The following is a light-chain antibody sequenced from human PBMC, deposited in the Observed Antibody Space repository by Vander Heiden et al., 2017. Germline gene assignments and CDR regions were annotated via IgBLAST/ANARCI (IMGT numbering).Light chain of an antibody. J-gene: IGKJ2*01. Sequence: DIVMTQSPASLAVSLGERATINCKSSQSVLYSSNNKNYLAWYQQKPGQPPKLLIYWASTRESGVPDRFSGSGSGTDFTLTISSLQAEDVAVYYCQQYYSTLMYTFGQGTKLEIK. CDR3: QQYYSTLMYT. CDR2: WAS. CDR1: QSVLYSSNNKNY. V-gene: IGKV4-1*01.